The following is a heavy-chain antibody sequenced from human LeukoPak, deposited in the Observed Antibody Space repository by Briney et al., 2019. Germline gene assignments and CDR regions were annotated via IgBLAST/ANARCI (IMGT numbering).Heavy chain of an antibody. CDR2: IYYSGST. J-gene: IGHJ4*02. CDR1: GGSISSSSYY. D-gene: IGHD3-10*01. V-gene: IGHV4-39*01. Sequence: SETLSLTCTVSGGSISSSSYYWGWIRQPPGKGLEWIGSIYYSGSTYYNPSLKSRVTISVDTSKNQFSLKLSSVTAADTAVYYCERLGITMVRGVNWGQGTLVTVSS. CDR3: ERLGITMVRGVN.